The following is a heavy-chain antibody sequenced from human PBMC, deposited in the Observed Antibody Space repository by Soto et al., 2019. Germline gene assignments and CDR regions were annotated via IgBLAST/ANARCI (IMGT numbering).Heavy chain of an antibody. V-gene: IGHV3-30-3*01. D-gene: IGHD6-6*01. J-gene: IGHJ3*02. CDR2: ISYDETIK. Sequence: PGGSLRLSCAASGFTFSNYAMHWVRQAPGKGLEWVTIISYDETIKYYADSVKGRFTISRDNSKNTLYLQMNSLRPEDTAFYYCARVVSPQVAFDIWGQGTMVTVSS. CDR1: GFTFSNYA. CDR3: ARVVSPQVAFDI.